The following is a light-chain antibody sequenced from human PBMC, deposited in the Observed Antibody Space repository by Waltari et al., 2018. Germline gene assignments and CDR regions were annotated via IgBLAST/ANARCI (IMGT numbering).Light chain of an antibody. CDR2: MAS. V-gene: IGKV1-5*03. CDR3: QQYSSFST. Sequence: DIQMTQSASTLSASVGDRVTISGRASQSVGTWLAWYQQKPGKAPKLLIYMASSLESGVPSRFSGSGSGTEFTLTIRSLQPDDFATYSCQQYSSFSTFGQGTKVDI. CDR1: QSVGTW. J-gene: IGKJ2*01.